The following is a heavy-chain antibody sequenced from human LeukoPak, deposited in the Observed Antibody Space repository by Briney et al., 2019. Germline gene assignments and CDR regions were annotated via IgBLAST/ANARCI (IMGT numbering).Heavy chain of an antibody. V-gene: IGHV3-23*01. CDR1: GFTFSISA. Sequence: GGSLRLSCAASGFTFSISAMSWVRQPPAKGLEWVSAIRNNGGYTYYADSVEGRLTISRDNPKRTLCLQMNSLRAEDTAVYYCAKQLGYCSNGSCYFPYWGQGTLGTVSS. CDR2: IRNNGGYT. CDR3: AKQLGYCSNGSCYFPY. D-gene: IGHD2-15*01. J-gene: IGHJ4*02.